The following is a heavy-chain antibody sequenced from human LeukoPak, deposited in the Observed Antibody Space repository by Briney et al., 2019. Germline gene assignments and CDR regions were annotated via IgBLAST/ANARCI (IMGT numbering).Heavy chain of an antibody. J-gene: IGHJ5*02. CDR1: GYTFTSYY. CDR2: ISAYNGNT. D-gene: IGHD3-10*01. V-gene: IGHV1-18*04. CDR3: AREGLGSYYSGWFDR. Sequence: GASVKVSCKASGYTFTSYYMHWVRQAPGQGLEWMGWISAYNGNTNYAQKLQGRVTMTTDTSTSTAYMELRSLRSDDTAVYYCAREGLGSYYSGWFDRWGQGTLVTVSS.